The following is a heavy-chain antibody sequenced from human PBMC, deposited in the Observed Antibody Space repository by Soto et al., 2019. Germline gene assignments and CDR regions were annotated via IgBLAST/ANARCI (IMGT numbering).Heavy chain of an antibody. Sequence: QVQLQESGPGLVKPSETLSLTCTVSGGSISSYYWSWIRQPPGKGLEWIGYIYYSGSTNYNPSLKSRVTISVDTSKNQFSLKLSSVTAADTAVYYCARQLVVLPVAGPYYGMDVWGQGTTVTVSS. CDR2: IYYSGST. CDR1: GGSISSYY. V-gene: IGHV4-59*08. J-gene: IGHJ6*02. D-gene: IGHD2-8*02. CDR3: ARQLVVLPVAGPYYGMDV.